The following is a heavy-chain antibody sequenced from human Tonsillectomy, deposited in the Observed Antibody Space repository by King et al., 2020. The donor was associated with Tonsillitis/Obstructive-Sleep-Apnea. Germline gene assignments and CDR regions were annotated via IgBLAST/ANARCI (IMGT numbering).Heavy chain of an antibody. CDR1: GVTFSSYA. CDR3: ARGRHDYGSAFDI. J-gene: IGHJ3*02. CDR2: SIAIFGTA. Sequence: QVQLVESGAEVKKPGSSVKVSCKASGVTFSSYAISWVRQAPGQGLEWMGGSIAIFGTANYAQKFQGRVTITADESTSTAYMERSSLRSEDTAVYYCARGRHDYGSAFDIWGQGTMVTVSS. V-gene: IGHV1-69*01. D-gene: IGHD4-17*01.